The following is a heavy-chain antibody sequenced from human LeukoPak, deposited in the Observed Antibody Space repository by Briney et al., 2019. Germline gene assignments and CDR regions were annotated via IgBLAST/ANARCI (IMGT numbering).Heavy chain of an antibody. V-gene: IGHV1-2*02. CDR1: GYTFTDYY. D-gene: IGHD2-2*01. CDR2: INPNDGDT. Sequence: AASVKVSCKASGYTFTDYYMHWVRQAPGQGFEWMGWINPNDGDTNYAQKFQGRVTMTRDTSINTAHMEVSRLRSDDTAVYYCARANFLYCSSSTCLFDYWGQGTLVTVSS. J-gene: IGHJ4*02. CDR3: ARANFLYCSSSTCLFDY.